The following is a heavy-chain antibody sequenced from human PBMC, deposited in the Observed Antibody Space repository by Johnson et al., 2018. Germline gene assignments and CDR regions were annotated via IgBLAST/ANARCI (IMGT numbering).Heavy chain of an antibody. D-gene: IGHD1-26*01. CDR1: GFTFSSYW. CDR2: IKQDGSEK. V-gene: IGHV3-7*01. CDR3: ARDGGTRENYYYGMDV. Sequence: VQLVESGGGLVQPGGSLRLSCAASGFTFSSYWMSWVRQAPGKGLEWVANIKQDGSEKYYVDSVKGRFTISRDNAKNSLYLQMNSLRAEDTAVYDCARDGGTRENYYYGMDVWGQGTTVTVSS. J-gene: IGHJ6*02.